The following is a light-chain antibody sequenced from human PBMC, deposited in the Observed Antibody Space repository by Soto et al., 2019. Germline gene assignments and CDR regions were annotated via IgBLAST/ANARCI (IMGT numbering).Light chain of an antibody. V-gene: IGKV3-20*01. Sequence: EIVLTQSPGTLSLSPGERATLSCKASQRVGSSYLAWYQQKPGRAPSLLISGTSSRAAAIPDRFSGSGSGTDFTLTISRLEPEDSAVYYCQQYVGSPQTFGQGTKVEIK. J-gene: IGKJ1*01. CDR1: QRVGSSY. CDR3: QQYVGSPQT. CDR2: GTS.